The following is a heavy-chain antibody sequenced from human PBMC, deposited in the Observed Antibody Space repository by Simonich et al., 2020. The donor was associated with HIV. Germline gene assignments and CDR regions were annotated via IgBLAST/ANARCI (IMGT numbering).Heavy chain of an antibody. CDR1: GGSFRGYY. D-gene: IGHD3-3*01. J-gene: IGHJ4*02. CDR3: ARRDRELILYFDY. V-gene: IGHV4-34*01. CDR2: INHRGIT. Sequence: QVQLQQWGAGLLKPSETLSLTCAVYGGSFRGYYWSWIRQPPGKGLEWIGEINHRGITNYKSSLNSRATISVDKSKNQFSLKLSSVTAADTAIYYCARRDRELILYFDYWGQGNLVTVSS.